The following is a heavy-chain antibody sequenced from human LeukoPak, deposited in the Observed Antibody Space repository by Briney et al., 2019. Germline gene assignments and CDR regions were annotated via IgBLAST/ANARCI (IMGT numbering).Heavy chain of an antibody. Sequence: GGSLRLSCAASGFTFSSYAMHWVRQAPGKGLEWVAVISYDGSNKYYADSVKGRFTISRDNSKNTLYLQMNSLRAEDTAVYYCARGWTQYYDFWSAPEPYFDYWGQGTLVTVSS. V-gene: IGHV3-30*04. D-gene: IGHD3-3*01. CDR3: ARGWTQYYDFWSAPEPYFDY. J-gene: IGHJ4*02. CDR1: GFTFSSYA. CDR2: ISYDGSNK.